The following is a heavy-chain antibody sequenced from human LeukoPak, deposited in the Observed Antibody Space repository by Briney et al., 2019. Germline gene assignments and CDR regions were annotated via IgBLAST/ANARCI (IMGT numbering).Heavy chain of an antibody. D-gene: IGHD4-17*01. CDR1: GYSFTGYY. Sequence: ASVKVSCKASGYSFTGYYMHWVRQAPGQGLEWMGWINPNNGGTNYAQKFQGRVTMTRDTSISTAYMELRSLRSDDTAIYYCARAPPHDYGDYRTFDIWGQGTMVAVSS. CDR2: INPNNGGT. CDR3: ARAPPHDYGDYRTFDI. J-gene: IGHJ3*02. V-gene: IGHV1-2*02.